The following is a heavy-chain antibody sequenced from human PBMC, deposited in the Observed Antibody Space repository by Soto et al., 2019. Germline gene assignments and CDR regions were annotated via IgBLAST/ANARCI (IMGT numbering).Heavy chain of an antibody. Sequence: SETLSLTCAVSGYSISSGYYWGWIRQPPGKGLEWIGSIYYSGSTYYNPSLKSRVTISVDTSKNQFSLKLSSVTAADTAVYYCARHLYLRDYDFWSGYYTYYYGMDVWGQGTTVTVSS. CDR3: ARHLYLRDYDFWSGYYTYYYGMDV. D-gene: IGHD3-3*01. V-gene: IGHV4-38-2*01. CDR2: IYYSGST. CDR1: GYSISSGYY. J-gene: IGHJ6*02.